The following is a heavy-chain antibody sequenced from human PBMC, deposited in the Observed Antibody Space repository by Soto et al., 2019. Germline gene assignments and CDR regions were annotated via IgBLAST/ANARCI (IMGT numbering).Heavy chain of an antibody. J-gene: IGHJ6*02. Sequence: SETLSLTCAVYGGSFSGYYWSWIRQPPGKGLEWIGEINHSGSTNYNPSLKSRVTISVDTSKNQFSLKLSSVTAADTAGYYCAGPYYYDSSGPTEYEVPSTNYYYYYGMDVWGQGTTVTVSS. CDR2: INHSGST. V-gene: IGHV4-34*01. CDR3: AGPYYYDSSGPTEYEVPSTNYYYYYGMDV. D-gene: IGHD3-22*01. CDR1: GGSFSGYY.